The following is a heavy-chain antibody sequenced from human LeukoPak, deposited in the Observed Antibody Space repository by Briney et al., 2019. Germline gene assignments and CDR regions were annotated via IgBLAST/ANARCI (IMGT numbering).Heavy chain of an antibody. Sequence: GGSLRLSCAASGFTFSTYWMSWVRQAPGKGLEWVANINQHGSEKYYVDSVKGRFTISRDNAKNSLYLQMNSLRAEDTAVYYCARSPLNYDILTGYYRRGNYFDSWGQGTLVTVSS. D-gene: IGHD3-9*01. CDR2: INQHGSEK. J-gene: IGHJ4*02. CDR1: GFTFSTYW. CDR3: ARSPLNYDILTGYYRRGNYFDS. V-gene: IGHV3-7*01.